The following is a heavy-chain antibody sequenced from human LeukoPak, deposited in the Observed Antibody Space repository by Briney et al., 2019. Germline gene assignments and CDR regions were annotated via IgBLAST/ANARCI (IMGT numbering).Heavy chain of an antibody. CDR2: MSYDGTHK. V-gene: IGHV3-30*18. CDR1: GFTFSNYG. J-gene: IGHJ4*02. Sequence: GGSLRLSCAASGFTFSNYGLHWVRQAPGKGLEWVAFMSYDGTHKYYADSARGRFTISRDNSKNTLFLQMNSLRTEDTAVYYCAKDFGYGDCFDYWGQGTLVTVSS. D-gene: IGHD4-17*01. CDR3: AKDFGYGDCFDY.